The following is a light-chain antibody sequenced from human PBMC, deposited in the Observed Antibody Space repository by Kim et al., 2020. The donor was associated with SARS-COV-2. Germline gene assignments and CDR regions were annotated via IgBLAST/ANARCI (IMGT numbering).Light chain of an antibody. CDR2: GAS. J-gene: IGKJ1*01. V-gene: IGKV1-39*01. Sequence: DIQMTQSPSSLSASVGDRVTITCQASQNIGIYLNWYQQKLGRAPKLLIYGASTLQSGVPSRFSGSASGTDFTLTISSLQPEDFATYSCQQSYSTAWTFGQGTKV. CDR3: QQSYSTAWT. CDR1: QNIGIY.